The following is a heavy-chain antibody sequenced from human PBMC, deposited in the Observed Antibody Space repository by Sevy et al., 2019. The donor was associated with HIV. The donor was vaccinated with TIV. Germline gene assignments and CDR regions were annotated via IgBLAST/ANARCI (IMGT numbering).Heavy chain of an antibody. CDR1: GFTFSPYW. CDR2: IRPDGSDK. J-gene: IGHJ4*01. D-gene: IGHD1-26*01. Sequence: GGSLRLSCAASGFTFSPYWMTWVRQAPGKGLEWVANIRPDGSDKYYVDSVKGRFTISRDNAKNSLYLQMNSLRADETAMYYCARGVGLDCWGHGALVTVSS. CDR3: ARGVGLDC. V-gene: IGHV3-7*01.